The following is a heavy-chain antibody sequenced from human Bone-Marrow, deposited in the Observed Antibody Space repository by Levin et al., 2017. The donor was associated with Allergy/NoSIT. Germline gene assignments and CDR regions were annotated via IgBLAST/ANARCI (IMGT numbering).Heavy chain of an antibody. CDR2: IKPDGSDR. CDR1: GFTSAYYW. J-gene: IGHJ4*02. V-gene: IGHV3-7*04. D-gene: IGHD2/OR15-2a*01. Sequence: PGESLKISCTASGFTSAYYWMNWVRQAPGKGLEWVANIKPDGSDRNYVDSVKGRFTISRDNANNSLYLQMNSLRVDDTAVYYCSRGSPSTFDYWGQGILVTVSS. CDR3: SRGSPSTFDY.